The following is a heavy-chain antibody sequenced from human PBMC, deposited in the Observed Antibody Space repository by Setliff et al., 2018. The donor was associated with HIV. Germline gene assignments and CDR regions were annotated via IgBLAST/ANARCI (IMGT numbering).Heavy chain of an antibody. Sequence: SVKVSCKASGNSFHSYAFSWVRQAPGQGLEWMGGIIPLFGSANYAQKFQGRVTITADESTSTVYMEVSGLRFEDTAAYFCAKDGPKVIEGSYMDVWGKGTTVTVSS. J-gene: IGHJ6*03. D-gene: IGHD3-10*01. CDR3: AKDGPKVIEGSYMDV. CDR2: IIPLFGSA. CDR1: GNSFHSYA. V-gene: IGHV1-69*13.